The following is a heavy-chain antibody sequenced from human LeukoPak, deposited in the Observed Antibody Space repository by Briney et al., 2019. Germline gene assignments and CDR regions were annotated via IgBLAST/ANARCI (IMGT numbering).Heavy chain of an antibody. Sequence: GGSLRLXCAASGFTFSSYWMHWVRQGPGKGLVWVSRISSDGRTTSYADSVKGRFTISRDNAKNTLYLQMNSLRVEDTAVYYCARDSRYYYDSRNYDNVAFDMWGQGTMVTVSS. D-gene: IGHD3-10*01. CDR3: ARDSRYYYDSRNYDNVAFDM. CDR2: ISSDGRTT. CDR1: GFTFSSYW. V-gene: IGHV3-74*01. J-gene: IGHJ3*02.